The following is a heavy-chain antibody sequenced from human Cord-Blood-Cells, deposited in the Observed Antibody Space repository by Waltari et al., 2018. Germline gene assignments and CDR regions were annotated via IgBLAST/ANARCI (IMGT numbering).Heavy chain of an antibody. J-gene: IGHJ4*02. Sequence: EVQLVESGGGLVKPGGSLRLSCAASGFTLSSYSMNWVRQAPGKGREWVASISSCSKYIDYADSVKGRVTISRDNAKDSLYLQMNSLRAEDTAVYYCARDSGYYYFDYWGQGTLVTVSS. CDR1: GFTLSSYS. CDR3: ARDSGYYYFDY. V-gene: IGHV3-21*01. CDR2: ISSCSKYI. D-gene: IGHD3-22*01.